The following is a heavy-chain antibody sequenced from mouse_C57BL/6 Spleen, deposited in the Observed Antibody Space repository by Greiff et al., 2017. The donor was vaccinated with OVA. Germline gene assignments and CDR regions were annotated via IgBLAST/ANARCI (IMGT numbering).Heavy chain of an antibody. CDR3: ARHHYYGSSLFDY. CDR1: GFSLTSYG. CDR2: IWSGGST. Sequence: VQRVESGPGLVQPSQSLSITCTVSGFSLTSYGVHWVRQSPGKGLEWLGVIWSGGSTDYNAAFISRLSISKDNSKSQVFFKMNSLQADDTAIYYYARHHYYGSSLFDYWGQGTTLTVSS. V-gene: IGHV2-2*01. D-gene: IGHD1-1*01. J-gene: IGHJ2*01.